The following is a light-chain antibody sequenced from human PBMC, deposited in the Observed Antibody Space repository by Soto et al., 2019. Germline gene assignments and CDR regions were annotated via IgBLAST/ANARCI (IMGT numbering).Light chain of an antibody. CDR3: CSYAGSSTSLYV. Sequence: QSVLTQPASGSGSPGQSITISCTGTSSDVGSYNLVSWYQQHPGKAPKLMIYEGSKRPSGVSNRFSGSKSGNTASLTISGLQAEDEADYYCCSYAGSSTSLYVFGTGTKVTV. V-gene: IGLV2-23*01. CDR2: EGS. CDR1: SSDVGSYNL. J-gene: IGLJ1*01.